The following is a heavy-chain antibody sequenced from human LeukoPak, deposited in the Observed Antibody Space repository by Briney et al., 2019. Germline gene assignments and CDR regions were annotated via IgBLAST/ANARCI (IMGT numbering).Heavy chain of an antibody. CDR2: MNPNSGNT. D-gene: IGHD3-10*01. CDR1: GYTFTSYD. V-gene: IGHV1-8*01. J-gene: IGHJ4*02. Sequence: ASVKVSCKASGYTFTSYDINWVRQATGQGLEWMGWMNPNSGNTGYAQKFQGRVTMTRNTSISTAYMELSSLRSEDTAVYYCARMVNYGSGSYYNGPFDYWGQGTLVTVSS. CDR3: ARMVNYGSGSYYNGPFDY.